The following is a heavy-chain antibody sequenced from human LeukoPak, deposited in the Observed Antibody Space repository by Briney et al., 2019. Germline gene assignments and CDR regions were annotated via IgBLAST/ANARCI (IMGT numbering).Heavy chain of an antibody. CDR2: IYYSGST. CDR3: ARHPPYSSGLDY. Sequence: KPSETLSLTCTVSGGSISSYYWSWIRQPPGKGLEWIGYIYYSGSTNYNPSLKSRVTISVDTSKNQFSLKLSSVTAADTAVYYCARHPPYSSGLDYWGQGTLVTVSS. D-gene: IGHD6-19*01. V-gene: IGHV4-59*08. J-gene: IGHJ4*02. CDR1: GGSISSYY.